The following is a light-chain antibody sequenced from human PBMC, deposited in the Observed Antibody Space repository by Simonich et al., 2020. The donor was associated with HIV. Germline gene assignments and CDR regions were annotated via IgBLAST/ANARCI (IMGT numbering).Light chain of an antibody. V-gene: IGKV4-1*01. Sequence: DIVMTQSPDSLAVSPGERATINCKSSQSVLYSSNNQNYLVWYQQKPGQPPKLLIYWASTRESGVPDRFSGSGSGTDFTLTISSLQAEDVPVYYCQQYYSTPLTFGGGTKVEIK. J-gene: IGKJ4*01. CDR3: QQYYSTPLT. CDR2: WAS. CDR1: QSVLYSSNNQNY.